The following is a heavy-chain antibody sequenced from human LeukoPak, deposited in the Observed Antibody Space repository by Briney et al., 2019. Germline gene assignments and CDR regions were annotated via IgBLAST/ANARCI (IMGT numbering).Heavy chain of an antibody. CDR2: INSDGSST. V-gene: IGHV3-74*01. D-gene: IGHD6-13*01. CDR3: ARFKPAAAGRGADY. Sequence: GGSLRLSCAASGFTLTSYWMHWVRQAPGKGLVWVSRINSDGSSTTSADSVKGRFTSSRDNAKNTLYLQMNSLRAEDTAVYYCARFKPAAAGRGADYWGQGTLVTVSS. CDR1: GFTLTSYW. J-gene: IGHJ4*02.